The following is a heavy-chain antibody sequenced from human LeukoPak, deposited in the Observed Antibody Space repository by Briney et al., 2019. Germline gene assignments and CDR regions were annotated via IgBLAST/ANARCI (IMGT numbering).Heavy chain of an antibody. CDR1: GFIFSSHA. CDR2: ITGSGADT. D-gene: IGHD6-6*01. CDR3: AKRLDYSSSPIDY. J-gene: IGHJ4*02. Sequence: PGGSLRLSCAASGFIFSSHAVTWVRQAPGRGLEWVSTITGSGADTYYADSVKGRFTISRDNIKNTLYLQMNGLRAEDTAVYYCAKRLDYSSSPIDYWGQGTLVTVPS. V-gene: IGHV3-23*01.